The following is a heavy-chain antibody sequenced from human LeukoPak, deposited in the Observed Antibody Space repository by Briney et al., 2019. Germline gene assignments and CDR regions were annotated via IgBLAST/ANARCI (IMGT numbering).Heavy chain of an antibody. V-gene: IGHV3-11*01. CDR3: TRERRGSYHAFDY. D-gene: IGHD3-16*02. Sequence: GGSLRLSCAAPGFTVSSNYMSWVRQAPGKGLEWISYITTSGSSTNYADSVKGRFTISRDNAKNSVVLQMNSLRTEDTAVYYCTRERRGSYHAFDYWGQGTLVTVSS. CDR2: ITTSGSST. J-gene: IGHJ4*02. CDR1: GFTVSSNY.